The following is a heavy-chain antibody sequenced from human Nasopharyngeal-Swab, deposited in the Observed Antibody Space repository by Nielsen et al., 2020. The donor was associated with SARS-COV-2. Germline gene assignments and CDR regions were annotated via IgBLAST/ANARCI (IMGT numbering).Heavy chain of an antibody. Sequence: GSLRLSCTVSGASISSSINYWGWIRQSPQKGLEWIGTVSYSGTANYNPSLNSRVTISVDTSKNQFSLKLISVTAADTAVYYCARDESGDYLGLPFDHWGRGTLVTVSS. CDR3: ARDESGDYLGLPFDH. CDR1: GASISSSINY. V-gene: IGHV4-39*07. J-gene: IGHJ4*02. CDR2: VSYSGTA. D-gene: IGHD4-17*01.